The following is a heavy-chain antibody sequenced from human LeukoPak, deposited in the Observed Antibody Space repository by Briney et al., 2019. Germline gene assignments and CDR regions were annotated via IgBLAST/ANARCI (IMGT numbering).Heavy chain of an antibody. V-gene: IGHV3-11*04. CDR2: ISSSGSTI. CDR1: GFTFSDYY. CDR3: ARDYYDSSGHFDY. Sequence: PGGSLRLSCAASGFTFSDYYMSWIRQAPGKGLEGVSYISSSGSTIYYADSVKGRFTISRDNAKNSLYLQMNSLRAEDTAVYYCARDYYDSSGHFDYWGQGTLVTVSS. J-gene: IGHJ4*02. D-gene: IGHD3-22*01.